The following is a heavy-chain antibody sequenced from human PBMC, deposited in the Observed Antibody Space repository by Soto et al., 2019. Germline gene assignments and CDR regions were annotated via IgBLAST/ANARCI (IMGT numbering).Heavy chain of an antibody. CDR2: IYYSGST. CDR1: GGSISSGGYY. J-gene: IGHJ4*02. CDR3: ARRNYGSGNIDY. D-gene: IGHD3-10*01. Sequence: QVQLQESGPGLVKPSQTLSLTCTVSGGSISSGGYYWSWIRQHPGKGLEWIGYIYYSGSTYYNPSLKSRVTISVDTSNNQFSLKLSSVTAADTAVYYCARRNYGSGNIDYWGQGTLVTVSS. V-gene: IGHV4-31*03.